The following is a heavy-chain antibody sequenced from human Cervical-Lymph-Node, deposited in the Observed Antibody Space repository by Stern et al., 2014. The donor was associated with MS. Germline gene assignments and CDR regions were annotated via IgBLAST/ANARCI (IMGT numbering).Heavy chain of an antibody. J-gene: IGHJ4*02. CDR3: AHRTAGPFDY. Sequence: ESGPALVKPTQTLTLTCTFSGFSLSTSGLGGGWIRQPPGEALEWLAYIYWDDQKRYSPSLKSRLAITKDTSKNQVVLTLTNVDPVDTATYYCAHRTAGPFDYWGQGTLVTVSS. CDR2: IYWDDQK. CDR1: GFSLSTSGLG. V-gene: IGHV2-5*02.